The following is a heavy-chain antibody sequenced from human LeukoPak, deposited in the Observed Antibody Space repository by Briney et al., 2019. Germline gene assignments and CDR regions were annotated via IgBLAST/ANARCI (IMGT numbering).Heavy chain of an antibody. CDR2: IRYDERNK. V-gene: IGHV3-30*02. D-gene: IGHD3-10*01. CDR1: GLTFSNYG. CDR3: ARDGRLLWFGELPYNWFDP. Sequence: GGSLRLSCAAAGLTFSNYGMHWVRQAPGKGLQWVAYIRYDERNKYSADSVKGRFTISRDNAKNSLYLQMNSLRAEGTAVYYCARDGRLLWFGELPYNWFDPWGQGTLVTVSS. J-gene: IGHJ5*02.